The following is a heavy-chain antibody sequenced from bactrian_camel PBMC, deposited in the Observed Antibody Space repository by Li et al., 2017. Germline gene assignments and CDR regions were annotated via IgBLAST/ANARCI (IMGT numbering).Heavy chain of an antibody. CDR3: AARNWPAMTDFQVLHDYEYNY. Sequence: VQLVESGGGLVQPGGSLTLSCAASGFTFRSYYMSWVRQAPGKGLEWVSLISGDSGRTYYADSVKGRFTISRDNAKNTLYLQMNSLKPEDTGTYYCAARNWPAMTDFQVLHDYEYNYWGQGTQVTVS. CDR2: ISGDSGRT. D-gene: IGHD7*01. J-gene: IGHJ4*01. V-gene: IGHV3S40*01. CDR1: GFTFRSYY.